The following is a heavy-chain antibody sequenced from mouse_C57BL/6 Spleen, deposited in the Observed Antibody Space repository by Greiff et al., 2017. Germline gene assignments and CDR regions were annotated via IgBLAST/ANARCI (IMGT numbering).Heavy chain of an antibody. D-gene: IGHD2-4*01. Sequence: EVQVVESGGGLVKPGGSLKLSCAASGFTFSSYAMSWVRQTPEKRLEWVATISDGGSYTYYPDNVKGRFTISRDNAKNNLYLQMSHLKSEDTAMYYCARDGELRLYAMDYWGQGTSVTVSS. CDR1: GFTFSSYA. CDR3: ARDGELRLYAMDY. CDR2: ISDGGSYT. J-gene: IGHJ4*01. V-gene: IGHV5-4*01.